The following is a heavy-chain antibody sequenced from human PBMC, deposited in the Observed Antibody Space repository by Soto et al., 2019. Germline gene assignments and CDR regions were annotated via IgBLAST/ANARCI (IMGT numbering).Heavy chain of an antibody. J-gene: IGHJ5*02. V-gene: IGHV3-21*01. D-gene: IGHD6-19*01. Sequence: GSLRLSCAASGFTFSSYSMNWVRQAPGKGLEWVSSISSSSSYIYYADSVKGRFTISRDNAKNSLYLQMNSLRAEDTAVYYCARSGDSSGWYSGDDWFDPWGQGTLVTVSS. CDR2: ISSSSSYI. CDR3: ARSGDSSGWYSGDDWFDP. CDR1: GFTFSSYS.